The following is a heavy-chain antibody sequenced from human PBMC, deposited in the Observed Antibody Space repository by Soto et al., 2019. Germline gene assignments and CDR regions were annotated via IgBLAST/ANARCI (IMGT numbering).Heavy chain of an antibody. CDR2: ISWDGGST. V-gene: IGHV3-43D*04. CDR3: AKHLGDGGNSALDY. D-gene: IGHD2-21*02. J-gene: IGHJ4*02. CDR1: GFTLDDYA. Sequence: PGGSLRLSCAASGFTLDDYAMHWVRQAPGKGLEWVSLISWDGGSTYYADSVKGRFTISRDNSKNSLYLQMNSLRAEDTALYYSAKHLGDGGNSALDYWGQGTMVTVSS.